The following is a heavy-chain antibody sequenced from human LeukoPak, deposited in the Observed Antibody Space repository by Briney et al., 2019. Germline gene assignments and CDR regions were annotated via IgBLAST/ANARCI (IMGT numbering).Heavy chain of an antibody. Sequence: GGSLRLSCAASGFTFSSYSMNWVRQAPGKGPEWVSSISSSSSYIYYADSMKGRFTISRDNAKNSLYLQMNSLRAEDTAVYYCARDRQAFDIWGQGTMVTVSS. CDR3: ARDRQAFDI. CDR2: ISSSSSYI. J-gene: IGHJ3*02. CDR1: GFTFSSYS. V-gene: IGHV3-21*01.